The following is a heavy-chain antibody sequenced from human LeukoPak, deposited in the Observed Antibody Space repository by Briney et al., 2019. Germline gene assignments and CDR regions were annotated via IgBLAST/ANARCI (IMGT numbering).Heavy chain of an antibody. CDR1: GYTLTELS. V-gene: IGHV1-24*01. J-gene: IGHJ5*02. Sequence: ASVKVSCKVSGYTLTELSMHWVRQAPGKGLEWMGGFDPEDGETIYAQKFQGRVTMTEDTSTGTAYMELSSLRSEDTAVYYCATITYCSSTSCYLSNWFDPWGQGTLVTVSS. CDR3: ATITYCSSTSCYLSNWFDP. CDR2: FDPEDGET. D-gene: IGHD2-2*01.